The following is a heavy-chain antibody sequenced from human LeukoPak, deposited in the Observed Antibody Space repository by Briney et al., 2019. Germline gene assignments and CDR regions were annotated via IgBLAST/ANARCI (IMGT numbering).Heavy chain of an antibody. D-gene: IGHD3-10*01. CDR1: GDTFSGYF. V-gene: IGHV4-34*01. CDR3: ARGQNGYYYGSGRSYYYGMDV. Sequence: SETLSLTCGVYGDTFSGYFWSWIRQPPGKGLEWIGEINHTGSTNYNPSLRSRVTMTIDTPKKQFSLKLSSVTAADTAVYYCARGQNGYYYGSGRSYYYGMDVWGQGTTVTVSS. J-gene: IGHJ6*02. CDR2: INHTGST.